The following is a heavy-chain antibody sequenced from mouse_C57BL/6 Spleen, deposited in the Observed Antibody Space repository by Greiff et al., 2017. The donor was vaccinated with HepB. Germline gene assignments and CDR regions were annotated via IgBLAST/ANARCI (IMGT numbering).Heavy chain of an antibody. V-gene: IGHV1-26*01. CDR2: INPNNGGT. CDR1: GYTFTDYY. Sequence: VQLQQSGPELVKPGASVKISCKASGYTFTDYYMNWVKQSHGKSLEWIGDINPNNGGTSYNQKFKGKATLTVDKSSSTAYMELRSLTSEDSAVYYCARQSYYYAMDYWGQGTSVTVSS. CDR3: ARQSYYYAMDY. J-gene: IGHJ4*01.